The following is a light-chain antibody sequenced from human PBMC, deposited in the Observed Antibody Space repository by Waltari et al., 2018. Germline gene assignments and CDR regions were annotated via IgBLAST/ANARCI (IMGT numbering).Light chain of an antibody. CDR2: DGT. J-gene: IGLJ1*01. V-gene: IGLV2-11*01. Sequence: QSALTQPRSVSGSPGQSVAISCSGTSSDVGCYNYVFWYQQHPGKAPKLMIYDGTKRPAGVPDRFAGYKSGNTASLTISGLQADDEADYYCCSYAGRNIYVFGTGTEVTVL. CDR1: SSDVGCYNY. CDR3: CSYAGRNIYV.